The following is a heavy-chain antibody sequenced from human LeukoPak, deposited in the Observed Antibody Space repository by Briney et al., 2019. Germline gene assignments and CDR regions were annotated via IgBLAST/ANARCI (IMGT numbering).Heavy chain of an antibody. V-gene: IGHV4-59*08. J-gene: IGHJ4*02. CDR1: GGSISSYY. D-gene: IGHD5-24*01. CDR3: ARHCDGYNL. CDR2: IYYSGST. Sequence: SETLSLTCPVSGGSISSYYWSWIRQPPGKGLEWIGYIYYSGSTNYNPSLKSRVTISVDTSKNQFSLKLSSVTAADTAVYYCARHCDGYNLWGQGTLVTVSS.